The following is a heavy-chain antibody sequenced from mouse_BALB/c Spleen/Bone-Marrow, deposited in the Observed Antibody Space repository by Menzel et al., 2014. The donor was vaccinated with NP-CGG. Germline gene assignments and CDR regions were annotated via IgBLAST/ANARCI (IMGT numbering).Heavy chain of an antibody. Sequence: VKLMESGAEFVMPGASVKMSCKASGHTFTDQWMHWVKQRPGQGLEWIGAIDISGSYTTYNQKFKGKATLTVDESSSTAYMQLSRLTSEDSAVYYCARGGANVDYWGQGTTLTVSS. CDR2: IDISGSYT. CDR1: GHTFTDQW. CDR3: ARGGANVDY. J-gene: IGHJ2*01. V-gene: IGHV1-69*01.